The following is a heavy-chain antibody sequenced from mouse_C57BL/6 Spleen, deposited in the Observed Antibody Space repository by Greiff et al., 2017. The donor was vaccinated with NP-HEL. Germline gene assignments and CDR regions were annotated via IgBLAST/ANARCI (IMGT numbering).Heavy chain of an antibody. V-gene: IGHV1-59*01. CDR3: ARFYYGYYYAMDY. Sequence: QVQLQQPGTELVKPGASVKLSCKASGYTFTSYWMHWVKQRPGQGLEWIGVIDPSDSYTNYNQKFKGKATLTVDTSSSTAYMQLSSLTSEDSAVYYCARFYYGYYYAMDYWGQGTSVTVSS. J-gene: IGHJ4*01. CDR1: GYTFTSYW. CDR2: IDPSDSYT. D-gene: IGHD2-2*01.